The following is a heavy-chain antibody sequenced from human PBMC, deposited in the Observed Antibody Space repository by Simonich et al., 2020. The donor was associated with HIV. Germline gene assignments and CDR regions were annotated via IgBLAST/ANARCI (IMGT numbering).Heavy chain of an antibody. V-gene: IGHV4-34*01. D-gene: IGHD1-20*01. Sequence: QVRLQQWGAGLLKPSETLSLTCAVYGGSFSGYSWSWIRQPPGKGREWIGEINHSGSTNYNLSLKSRVTISVDTSKNQFSLRLSSVTAADTAVYYCATTSRVSNNWYRGYWGQGTLVTVSS. CDR2: INHSGST. CDR3: ATTSRVSNNWYRGY. J-gene: IGHJ4*02. CDR1: GGSFSGYS.